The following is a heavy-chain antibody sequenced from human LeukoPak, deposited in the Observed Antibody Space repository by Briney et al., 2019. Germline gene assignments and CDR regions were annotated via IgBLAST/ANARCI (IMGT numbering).Heavy chain of an antibody. J-gene: IGHJ4*02. Sequence: GGSLRLSCAASGFTLSNYGVSWVRQAPRKGLEWVSHIYGVGANTYYADSVKGRFTISRDNSKNTLYLQMNSLRAEDTAVYYCAKAMTTVTSLFDYWGQGTLVTVSS. D-gene: IGHD4-17*01. CDR1: GFTLSNYG. V-gene: IGHV3-23*01. CDR3: AKAMTTVTSLFDY. CDR2: IYGVGANT.